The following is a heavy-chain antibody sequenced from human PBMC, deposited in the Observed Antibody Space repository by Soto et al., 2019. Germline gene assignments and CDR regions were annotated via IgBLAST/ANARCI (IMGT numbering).Heavy chain of an antibody. CDR1: GDSVSSNSAA. J-gene: IGHJ3*02. CDR3: ARESGYCSGGSCYAGAFDI. D-gene: IGHD2-15*01. CDR2: TYYRSKWYN. Sequence: PSQTLSLTCAISGDSVSSNSAAWNWIRQSPSRGLEWLGRTYYRSKWYNDYAVSVKSRITINPDTSKSQFSLQLNSVTPEDTAVYYCARESGYCSGGSCYAGAFDIWGQGTMVTVSS. V-gene: IGHV6-1*01.